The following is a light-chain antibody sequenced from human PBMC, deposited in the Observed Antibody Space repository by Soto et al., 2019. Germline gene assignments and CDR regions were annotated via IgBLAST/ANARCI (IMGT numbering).Light chain of an antibody. CDR1: QRVSSN. J-gene: IGKJ4*01. V-gene: IGKV3D-15*01. CDR2: GAS. CDR3: QQYNNWPPGT. Sequence: DIVMTQSPATLSVSPGERATLSCRASQRVSSNLAWYQQKPGQAPRLLIYGASTRATGIPARFSGSGSGTEFTLTISSLQSEDFAVYYCQQYNNWPPGTFGGGTKVEIK.